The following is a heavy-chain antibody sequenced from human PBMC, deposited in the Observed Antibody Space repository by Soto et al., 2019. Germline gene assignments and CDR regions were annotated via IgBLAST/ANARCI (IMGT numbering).Heavy chain of an antibody. J-gene: IGHJ6*02. CDR2: ITGSSSYI. Sequence: PGGSLRLSCAASGFIFSSHNMNWVRQAPGKGLEWVSSITGSSSYIFYADSVKGRFTISRDNAKNTVYLQMNSLRAEDTGVYHCARLVASETGYGMDVWGQGTTVTVSS. CDR1: GFIFSSHN. V-gene: IGHV3-21*06. CDR3: ARLVASETGYGMDV. D-gene: IGHD3-9*01.